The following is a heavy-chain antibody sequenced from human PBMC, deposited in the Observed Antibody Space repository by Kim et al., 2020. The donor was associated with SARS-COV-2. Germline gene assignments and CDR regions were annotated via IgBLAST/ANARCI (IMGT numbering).Heavy chain of an antibody. J-gene: IGHJ4*02. D-gene: IGHD4-17*01. CDR3: VVYSDPDY. V-gene: IGHV1-69*04. CDR1: GDTFNRYA. CDR2: IIPLIGTT. Sequence: SVKVSCKAPGDTFNRYAISWVRQAPGQRPEWMGRIIPLIGTTNYAQNFQGRVTITADRSTATVYMELSSLRSDDTATFYCVVYSDPDYCGQGTLVTVSS.